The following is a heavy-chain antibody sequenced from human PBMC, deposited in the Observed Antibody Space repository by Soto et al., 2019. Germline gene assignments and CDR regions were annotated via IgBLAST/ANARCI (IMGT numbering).Heavy chain of an antibody. V-gene: IGHV3-53*01. Sequence: GWSLRLSCAASGFNVSSNSMNWVRQAPGKGLEWLSVIHSDANTKYADSVKGRFTISRDSSENAFFLQMNSLRAEDTAVYYCARHAWLESWGQGTLVTVSS. CDR2: IHSDANT. CDR3: ARHAWLES. CDR1: GFNVSSNS. J-gene: IGHJ5*01.